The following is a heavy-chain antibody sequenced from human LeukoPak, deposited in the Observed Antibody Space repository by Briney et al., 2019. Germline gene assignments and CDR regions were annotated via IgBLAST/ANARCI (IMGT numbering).Heavy chain of an antibody. CDR3: ARDVTGSASDY. V-gene: IGHV4-59*11. D-gene: IGHD1-1*01. CDR2: IYYSGST. CDR1: GGSISSHY. Sequence: SETLSLTCTVSGGSISSHYWSWIRQPPGKGLEWIGYIYYSGSTNYNTSLKSRVTISVDTSKNQFSLTLSSVTAADTSGYYCARDVTGSASDYWGQGTLVTVSS. J-gene: IGHJ4*02.